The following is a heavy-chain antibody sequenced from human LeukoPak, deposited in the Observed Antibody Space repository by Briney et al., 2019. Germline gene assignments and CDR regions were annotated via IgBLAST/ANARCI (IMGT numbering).Heavy chain of an antibody. D-gene: IGHD3-10*01. Sequence: ASVKVSCKASGYTFTTYALTWVRQAPGQRLEWMGWINVGNGNTKPSQKFQGRVTITRDMSASTAYMELSSLRSEDTAVYYCAREGYYGSGSPPSLYFDYWGQGTLVTVSS. CDR2: INVGNGNT. V-gene: IGHV1-3*01. CDR3: AREGYYGSGSPPSLYFDY. J-gene: IGHJ4*02. CDR1: GYTFTTYA.